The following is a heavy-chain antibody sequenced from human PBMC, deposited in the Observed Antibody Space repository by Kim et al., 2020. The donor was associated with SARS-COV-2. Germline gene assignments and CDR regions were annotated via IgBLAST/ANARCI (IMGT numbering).Heavy chain of an antibody. J-gene: IGHJ4*02. CDR2: VK. V-gene: IGHV3-7*01. Sequence: VKRYAASERGSFTITRDNAKTSLYLQMKSLRDEDTAVYYCVRNRGFNSFDYWGQGTLVTVSS. CDR3: VRNRGFNSFDY. D-gene: IGHD6-25*01.